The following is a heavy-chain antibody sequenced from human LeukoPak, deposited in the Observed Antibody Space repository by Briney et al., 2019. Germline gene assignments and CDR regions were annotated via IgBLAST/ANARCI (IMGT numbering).Heavy chain of an antibody. CDR1: GGSISSGRYY. D-gene: IGHD1-7*01. J-gene: IGHJ4*02. CDR2: IYTSGST. V-gene: IGHV4-61*02. CDR3: ARVDWNYGFDY. Sequence: SETLSLTCTVSGGSISSGRYYWSWIPQPAGKGLEWIGRIYTSGSTNYNPSLKSRVTISVDTSKNQFCLKLSSVTAADTAVYYCARVDWNYGFDYWGQGTLVTVSS.